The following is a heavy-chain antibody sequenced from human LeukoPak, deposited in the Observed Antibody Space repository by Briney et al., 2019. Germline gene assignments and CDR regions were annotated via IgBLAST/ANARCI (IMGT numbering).Heavy chain of an antibody. CDR3: VRGLLPGLYDGSGYYYPFSL. J-gene: IGHJ4*02. D-gene: IGHD3-22*01. CDR1: GYTFTSYD. V-gene: IGHV1-8*01. Sequence: GASVKVSCKASGYTFTSYDINWVRQATGQGLEWMGWMNPNSGNTGYAQKFQGRVTMTRNTSISTAYMELSSLRSEDTAVYYCVRGLLPGLYDGSGYYYPFSLWGQGTLVTVSS. CDR2: MNPNSGNT.